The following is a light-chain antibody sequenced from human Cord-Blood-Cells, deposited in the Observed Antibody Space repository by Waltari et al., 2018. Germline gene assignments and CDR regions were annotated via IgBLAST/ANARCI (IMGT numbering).Light chain of an antibody. CDR3: QQRSNWPPMYT. V-gene: IGKV3-11*01. Sequence: EIVLTQSPATLSLSQGERATLSCRPSQSVSSYLAWYRQKPGQATRLLIYDASNGATGIPAMFSGSGSGTDFTLSISSLEPEDFAVYYCQQRSNWPPMYTFGQGTKLEIK. CDR1: QSVSSY. CDR2: DAS. J-gene: IGKJ2*01.